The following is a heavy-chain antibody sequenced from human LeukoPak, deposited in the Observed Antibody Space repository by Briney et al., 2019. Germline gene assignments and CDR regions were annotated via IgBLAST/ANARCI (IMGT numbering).Heavy chain of an antibody. CDR3: ARRASPITMIRGAIDY. CDR2: INHSGGT. CDR1: GGSISSYY. D-gene: IGHD3-10*01. V-gene: IGHV4-34*01. Sequence: SETLSLTCTVSGGSISSYYWSWIRQPPRKGLEWIGEINHSGGTNYNPSLKSRVTISVDTSKNQFSLKLSSVTAADTAVYYCARRASPITMIRGAIDYWGQGTLVTVSS. J-gene: IGHJ4*02.